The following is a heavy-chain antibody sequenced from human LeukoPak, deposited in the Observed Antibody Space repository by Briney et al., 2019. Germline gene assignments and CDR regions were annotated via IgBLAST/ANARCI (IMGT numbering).Heavy chain of an antibody. J-gene: IGHJ3*02. CDR2: INPNSGGT. V-gene: IGHV1-2*02. Sequence: GASVKVSCKASGYTFTGYYMHWVRQAPGQGLEWMGWINPNSGGTNYAQKFQGRVTVTRDTSISTAYMELSRLRSDDTAVYYCAREPPRMAWGSAFDIWGQGTMVTVSS. CDR3: AREPPRMAWGSAFDI. D-gene: IGHD5-24*01. CDR1: GYTFTGYY.